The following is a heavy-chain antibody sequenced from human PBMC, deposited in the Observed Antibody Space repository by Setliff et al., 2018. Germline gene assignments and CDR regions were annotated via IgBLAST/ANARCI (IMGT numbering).Heavy chain of an antibody. J-gene: IGHJ5*02. V-gene: IGHV4-39*01. D-gene: IGHD3-10*01. CDR3: ALNPSWFGELFAWFDP. CDR2: IYYSGST. CDR1: GGSISSSSYY. Sequence: SETLSLTCTVSGGSISSSSYYWGWIRQPPGKGLEWIGSIYYSGSTYYNPSLKSRVTISVDTSKNQFSLKLSFVTAADTAVYYCALNPSWFGELFAWFDPWGQGTLVTVSS.